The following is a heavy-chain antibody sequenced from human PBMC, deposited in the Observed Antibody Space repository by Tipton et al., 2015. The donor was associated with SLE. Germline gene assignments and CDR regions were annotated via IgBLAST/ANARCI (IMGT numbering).Heavy chain of an antibody. Sequence: TLSLTCTVSGGSISSYYWSWIRQPPGKGLEWIGYIYYSGSTNYNPSLKSRVTISVDTSKNQFSLKLSSVTAADTAVYYCAIGTGDADYWGQGTLVTVSS. V-gene: IGHV4-59*12. CDR3: AIGTGDADY. J-gene: IGHJ4*02. CDR2: IYYSGST. CDR1: GGSISSYY. D-gene: IGHD7-27*01.